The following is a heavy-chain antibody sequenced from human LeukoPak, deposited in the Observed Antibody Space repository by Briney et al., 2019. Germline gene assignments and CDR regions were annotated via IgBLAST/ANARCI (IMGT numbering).Heavy chain of an antibody. J-gene: IGHJ4*02. CDR1: VYTFSSYA. D-gene: IGHD3-22*01. CDR2: ISGSGGST. V-gene: IGHV3-23*01. Sequence: GGSLRLSCPASVYTFSSYAISWVRQAPGKGLERVSAISGSGGSTYYADSVNGRFTISRVNSKNTLYLQMNSLRAEDTAVYYCAKAGQYYYDSSGYRRRSYYFDYWGQGTLVTVSS. CDR3: AKAGQYYYDSSGYRRRSYYFDY.